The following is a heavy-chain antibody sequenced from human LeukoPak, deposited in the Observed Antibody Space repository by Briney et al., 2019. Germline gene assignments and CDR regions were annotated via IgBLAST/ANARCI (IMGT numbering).Heavy chain of an antibody. J-gene: IGHJ6*03. Sequence: KPSETLSLTCTVSGGSIRSYYWSWIPQPPGKGLEWIGYIYYSGRTNYNPSVKSRVTISVDTSKNQFYMRLGSVTATDTAVYYCARDPGSPGWYYYYVDVWGKGTTVTVSS. D-gene: IGHD1-26*01. CDR2: IYYSGRT. CDR1: GGSIRSYY. CDR3: ARDPGSPGWYYYYVDV. V-gene: IGHV4-59*01.